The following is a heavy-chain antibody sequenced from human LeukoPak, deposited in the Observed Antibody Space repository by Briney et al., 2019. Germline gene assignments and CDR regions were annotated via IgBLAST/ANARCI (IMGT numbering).Heavy chain of an antibody. D-gene: IGHD2-2*01. J-gene: IGHJ4*02. V-gene: IGHV4-59*01. CDR2: IYYSGST. CDR1: GGSISSYY. Sequence: PSETLSLTCTVSGGSISSYYWSWIRQPPGKGLEWIGYIYYSGSTNYNPSLKSRVTISVDTSKNQFSLKLRSVTAEDTAVYYCARGGGVYCSSTSCYAGGEDYWGQGTLVSVSS. CDR3: ARGGGVYCSSTSCYAGGEDY.